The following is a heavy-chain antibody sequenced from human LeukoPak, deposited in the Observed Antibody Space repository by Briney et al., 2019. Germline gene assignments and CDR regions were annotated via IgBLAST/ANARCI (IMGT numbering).Heavy chain of an antibody. CDR3: ARVKFRGSRPFDY. CDR2: INHSGST. D-gene: IGHD3-10*01. J-gene: IGHJ4*02. V-gene: IGHV4-34*01. CDR1: GGSFSGYY. Sequence: SETLSLTCAVYGGSFSGYYWSWIRQPPGKGLGWIGEINHSGSTNYNPSLKSRVTISVDTSKNQFSLKLSSVTAADTAVYYCARVKFRGSRPFDYWGQGTLVTVSS.